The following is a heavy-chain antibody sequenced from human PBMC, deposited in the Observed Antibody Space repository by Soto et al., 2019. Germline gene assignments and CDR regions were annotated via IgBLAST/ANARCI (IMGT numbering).Heavy chain of an antibody. CDR1: GDSVSSNSAA. Sequence: PSQTLSLTGAISGDSVSSNSAAWNWIRQSPSRGLEWLGRTYYRSKWYNDYVVSVKSRITINPDTSKNQFSLKLSSVTAADTAVYYCARDDLVGITGTKTYYYGMDVWGQGTTVTVSS. J-gene: IGHJ6*02. V-gene: IGHV6-1*01. CDR2: TYYRSKWYN. D-gene: IGHD1-7*01. CDR3: ARDDLVGITGTKTYYYGMDV.